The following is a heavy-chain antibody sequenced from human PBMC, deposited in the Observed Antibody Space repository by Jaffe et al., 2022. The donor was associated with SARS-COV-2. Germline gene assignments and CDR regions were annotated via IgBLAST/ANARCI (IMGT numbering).Heavy chain of an antibody. CDR1: GGSIASDGYY. CDR2: IYSSGTT. CDR3: VRGADRSKAGY. J-gene: IGHJ4*02. D-gene: IGHD3-10*01. V-gene: IGHV4-31*03. Sequence: QVQLQESGPGLVKPSQTQSLTCTVSGGSIASDGYYWSWIRQLPGSGLEWIGCIYSSGTTYFNPSLSSRVTMSIDTSKNQFSLKLTSVTAADTAVYYCVRGADRSKAGYWGQGILVTVSS.